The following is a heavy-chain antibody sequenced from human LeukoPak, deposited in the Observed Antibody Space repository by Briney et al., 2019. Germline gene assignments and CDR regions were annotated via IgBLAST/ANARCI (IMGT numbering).Heavy chain of an antibody. V-gene: IGHV4-39*07. CDR2: VFYTGKT. CDR1: GGSVSASDYY. CDR3: ARVFDS. J-gene: IGHJ4*02. Sequence: PSETLSLTCTVSGGSVSASDYYWGWIRQSPVKGLEWIGDVFYTGKTNYNPSLRGRATISIDTSKNQFSLKLTYVTAADSAVYYCARVFDSWGQGTLVTVSS.